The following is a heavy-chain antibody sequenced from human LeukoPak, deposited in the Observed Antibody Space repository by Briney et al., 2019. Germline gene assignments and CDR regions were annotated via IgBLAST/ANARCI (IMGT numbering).Heavy chain of an antibody. J-gene: IGHJ4*02. CDR2: ISSSSSYI. D-gene: IGHD6-6*01. V-gene: IGHV3-21*01. CDR3: ARGQAARYYFGY. CDR1: GFTFSSYS. Sequence: PGGSLRLSCAASGFTFSSYSMNWVRQAPGKGLEWVSSISSSSSYIYYADSVKGRFTISRDNAKNSLYLQMNSLRAEDTAVYYCARGQAARYYFGYWGQGTLVTVSS.